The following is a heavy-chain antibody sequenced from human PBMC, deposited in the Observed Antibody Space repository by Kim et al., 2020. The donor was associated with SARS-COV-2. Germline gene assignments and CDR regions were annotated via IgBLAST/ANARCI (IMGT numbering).Heavy chain of an antibody. CDR2: IQSKTDGGAS. D-gene: IGHD3-3*01. V-gene: IGHV3-15*01. J-gene: IGHJ4*02. Sequence: GGSLRLSCAASGFTFSNAWMSWVRQAPGKGLEWVGRIQSKTDGGASDYAAPVKGRITISRDDSKNTLYLQMNSLKTEDTAIYYCTTWSGYHDYWGQGTL. CDR1: GFTFSNAW. CDR3: TTWSGYHDY.